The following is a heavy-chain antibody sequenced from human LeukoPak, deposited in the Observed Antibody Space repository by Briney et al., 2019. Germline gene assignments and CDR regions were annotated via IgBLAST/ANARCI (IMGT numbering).Heavy chain of an antibody. CDR1: GFTFSSYA. CDR2: ISYDGSSK. V-gene: IGHV3-30*04. Sequence: PGRSLRLSCAASGFTFSSYAIHWVRQAPGKGLEWVAIISYDGSSKYYADSVKGRFTISRDNSKNTLYLQMNSLRAEDTAVYYCVVTDSGDYWGRGTLVTVSS. CDR3: VVTDSGDY. D-gene: IGHD2-15*01. J-gene: IGHJ4*02.